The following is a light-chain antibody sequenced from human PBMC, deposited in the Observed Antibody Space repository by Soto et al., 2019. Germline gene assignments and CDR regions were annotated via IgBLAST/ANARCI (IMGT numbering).Light chain of an antibody. CDR3: SSYTSSSLGV. J-gene: IGLJ2*01. V-gene: IGLV2-14*01. Sequence: QSALTQPASVSGSPGKSITISCTGTSSDVGGYNYVSWYQQHPGKAPKLMIYDVSNRPSGVSNRFSGSKSGNTASLTISGLQAEDEADYYCSSYTSSSLGVFGGGTKLTVL. CDR2: DVS. CDR1: SSDVGGYNY.